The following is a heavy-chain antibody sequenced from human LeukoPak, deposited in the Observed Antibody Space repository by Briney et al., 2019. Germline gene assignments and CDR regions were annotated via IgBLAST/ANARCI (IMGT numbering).Heavy chain of an antibody. J-gene: IGHJ3*02. CDR3: ARAPGIEKQLVNIDAFDI. CDR2: IYYSGST. Sequence: SQTLSLTCTVSGGSISSGGYYWRWIRQHPGKGLEWIGYIYYSGSTYYNPSLKSRVTISVDTSKNQFSLKLSSVTAADTAVYYCARAPGIEKQLVNIDAFDIWGQGTMVTVSS. V-gene: IGHV4-31*03. D-gene: IGHD6-13*01. CDR1: GGSISSGGYY.